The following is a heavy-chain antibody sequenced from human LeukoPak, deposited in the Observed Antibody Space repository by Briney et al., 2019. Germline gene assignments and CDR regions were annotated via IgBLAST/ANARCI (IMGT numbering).Heavy chain of an antibody. D-gene: IGHD3-3*01. CDR2: ISYDGSNK. CDR1: GFTFSSYA. Sequence: GGSLRLSCAASGFTFSSYAMHWVRQAPGKGLEWVAVISYDGSNKYYADSVKGRFTISRDNSKNTLYLQMNSLRAEDTAVYYCARDLKLRFLEWLFDYWGQGTLVTVSS. J-gene: IGHJ4*02. CDR3: ARDLKLRFLEWLFDY. V-gene: IGHV3-30-3*01.